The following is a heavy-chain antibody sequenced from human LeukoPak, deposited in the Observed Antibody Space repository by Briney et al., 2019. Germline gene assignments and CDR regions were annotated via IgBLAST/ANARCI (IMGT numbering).Heavy chain of an antibody. CDR2: IYYSGST. Sequence: PSQTLSLTCTVSGGSISSGDYYWSWIRQPPGKGLEWIGYIYYSGSTYYNPSLKSRVTISVDTSKNQFSLKLSSVTAADTAVYYCARDVGSGGWYGGFTVAWGQGTLVTVSS. D-gene: IGHD6-19*01. CDR1: GGSISSGDYY. CDR3: ARDVGSGGWYGGFTVA. V-gene: IGHV4-30-4*08. J-gene: IGHJ5*02.